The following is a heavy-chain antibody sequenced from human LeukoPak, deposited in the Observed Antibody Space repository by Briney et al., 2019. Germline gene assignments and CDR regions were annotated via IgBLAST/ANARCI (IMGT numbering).Heavy chain of an antibody. J-gene: IGHJ4*02. CDR3: ARGPSRRYITKENYFDY. V-gene: IGHV3-21*01. CDR1: GFTFSSYS. Sequence: GGSLRLSCAASGFTFSSYSMNWVRQAPGKGLEWVSSISSSSSYIYYADSVKGRFTISRDNAKNPLYLQMNSLRAEDTAVYYCARGPSRRYITKENYFDYWGQGTLVTVSS. CDR2: ISSSSSYI. D-gene: IGHD1-14*01.